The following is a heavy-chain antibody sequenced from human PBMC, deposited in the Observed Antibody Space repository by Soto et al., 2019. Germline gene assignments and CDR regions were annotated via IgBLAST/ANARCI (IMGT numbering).Heavy chain of an antibody. CDR3: ARSYMGMHQGFDY. D-gene: IGHD7-27*01. Sequence: VQLVQSGAEVKKPGSSVKVSCKASGGTFGSYAIRWVRQAPGQGLEWMGGIIPTFSTTNYAQKFQGRVTITADESTTTAYMELSSLRSDDTAVYYCARSYMGMHQGFDYWGQGTLVTVSS. V-gene: IGHV1-69*01. CDR1: GGTFGSYA. J-gene: IGHJ4*02. CDR2: IIPTFSTT.